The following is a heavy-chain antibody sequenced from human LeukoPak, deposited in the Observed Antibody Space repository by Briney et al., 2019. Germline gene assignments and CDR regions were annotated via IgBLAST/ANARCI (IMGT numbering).Heavy chain of an antibody. Sequence: GGSLRLSCAASGFTFSSYSMNWVRQAPGKGLEWVSYISSSSSTIYYADSVKGRFTISRDNAKNSLYLQMNSLRAEDTAVYYCARAGSSWLNHFDYWGQGTLVTVSS. D-gene: IGHD6-13*01. J-gene: IGHJ4*02. CDR2: ISSSSSTI. CDR3: ARAGSSWLNHFDY. V-gene: IGHV3-48*01. CDR1: GFTFSSYS.